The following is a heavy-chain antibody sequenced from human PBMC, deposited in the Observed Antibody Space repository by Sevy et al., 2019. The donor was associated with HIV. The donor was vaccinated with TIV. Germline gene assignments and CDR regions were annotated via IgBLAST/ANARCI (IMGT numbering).Heavy chain of an antibody. CDR2: LSFGCGEI. V-gene: IGHV3-23*01. D-gene: IGHD2-2*02. J-gene: IGHJ4*02. Sequence: GGSLRLSCAASGFTFSKYSMSWVRQPPGKGLEWVSTLSFGCGEIKYADSVKGRFTISRDNSKSSVYLQMNNLRPEDTAVYYRALAGCAKPHAYWGQGTLVTDSS. CDR3: ALAGCAKPHAY. CDR1: GFTFSKYS.